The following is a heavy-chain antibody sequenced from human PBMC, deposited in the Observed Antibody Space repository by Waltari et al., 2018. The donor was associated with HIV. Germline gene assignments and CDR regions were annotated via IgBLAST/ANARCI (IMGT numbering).Heavy chain of an antibody. V-gene: IGHV1-69*12. Sequence: QVQLVQSGAEVKKPGSSVKVSCTASGGTFSSYDISWVLQARGQGLEWMGGSIPIFGTANYAQKYKGRVTITADESTSTAYMELSSLRSEDTAVYYCARGRSGGGVGDYGSDGMDVWGQGTTVTVSS. D-gene: IGHD3-10*01. CDR2: SIPIFGTA. CDR3: ARGRSGGGVGDYGSDGMDV. J-gene: IGHJ6*02. CDR1: GGTFSSYD.